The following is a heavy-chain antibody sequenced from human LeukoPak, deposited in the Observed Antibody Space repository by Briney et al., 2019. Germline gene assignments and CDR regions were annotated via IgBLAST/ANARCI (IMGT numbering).Heavy chain of an antibody. V-gene: IGHV4-34*01. J-gene: IGHJ5*02. D-gene: IGHD2-21*01. CDR2: INHSGST. CDR3: ANTYSVGWFDP. CDR1: GGSFSGYY. Sequence: PSETLSLTCAVYGGSFSGYYWSWIRQPPGKGLEWIGEINHSGSTNYNPSLKSRVTISVDTSKNQFSLKLSSVTAADTAVYYCANTYSVGWFDPWGQGTLVTVSS.